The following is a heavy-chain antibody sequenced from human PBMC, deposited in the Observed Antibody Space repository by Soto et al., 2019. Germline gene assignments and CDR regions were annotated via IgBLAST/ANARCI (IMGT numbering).Heavy chain of an antibody. CDR2: TYYRSKWYN. CDR3: VRISHDSSPS. J-gene: IGHJ3*01. CDR1: GDSVSNNNAA. Sequence: SQTLSLTCAISGDSVSNNNAAWGWIRQSPSRGLEWLGRTYYRSKWYNDYAVSVRSRITINPDTSKNQFSLQLNSLTPEDAAMYYCVRISHDSSPSWGQGTMVTVSS. V-gene: IGHV6-1*01. D-gene: IGHD3-22*01.